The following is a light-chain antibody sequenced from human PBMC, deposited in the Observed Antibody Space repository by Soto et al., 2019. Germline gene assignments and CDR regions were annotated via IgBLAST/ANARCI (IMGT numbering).Light chain of an antibody. CDR1: TTDVGGYNY. Sequence: QSVLSQPAPVPGSPGQSITISSTAPTTDVGGYNYVSWYQQYPGKAPKLMIYEVTHRPSGVSNRFSGSKSGNTASLTISGLQAEDEANYYCSSYRSTSVYVFGTGTKVTVL. J-gene: IGLJ1*01. CDR3: SSYRSTSVYV. V-gene: IGLV2-14*01. CDR2: EVT.